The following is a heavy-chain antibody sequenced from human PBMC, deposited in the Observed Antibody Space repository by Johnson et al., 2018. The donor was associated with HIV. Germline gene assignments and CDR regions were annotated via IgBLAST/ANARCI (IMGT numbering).Heavy chain of an antibody. CDR1: GFTFSSYD. D-gene: IGHD1-26*01. V-gene: IGHV3-13*01. Sequence: VQLVESGGGLVQPGGSLRLSCPASGFTFSSYDLHWVRQATGKGLAWVSAIGTAGDTSYPGSVKGRFTISRDNAKNSLYLQMNSLRGEDTALYYCARSGGAVGVNGFDIWGQGTMVTVSS. J-gene: IGHJ3*02. CDR2: IGTAGDT. CDR3: ARSGGAVGVNGFDI.